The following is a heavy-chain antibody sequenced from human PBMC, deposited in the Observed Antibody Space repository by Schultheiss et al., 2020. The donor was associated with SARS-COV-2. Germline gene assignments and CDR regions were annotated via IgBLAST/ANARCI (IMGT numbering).Heavy chain of an antibody. CDR3: ARGGLNYGDRELYNYYYGMDV. CDR2: IYYSGST. Sequence: SETLSLTCTVSGGSISSYYWSWIRQPPGKGLAWIGYIYYSGSTNYNPSLKSRVTISVDTSKNQFSLKLSSVTAADTAVYYCARGGLNYGDRELYNYYYGMDVWGQGTTVTVSS. V-gene: IGHV4-59*01. J-gene: IGHJ6*02. D-gene: IGHD4-17*01. CDR1: GGSISSYY.